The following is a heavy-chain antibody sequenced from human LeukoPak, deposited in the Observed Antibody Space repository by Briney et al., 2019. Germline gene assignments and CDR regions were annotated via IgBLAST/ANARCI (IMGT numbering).Heavy chain of an antibody. Sequence: PSQTLSLTCTVSGASISSYYWCWMRQPAAQGMQSTGRIYTSGSTLYNPSLKSRVTMSVDTSKNQLSLKLSSVTAADTAVYYCARDGSYSEHSTWFDPWGQGTLVTVSS. CDR3: ARDGSYSEHSTWFDP. D-gene: IGHD1-26*01. CDR1: GASISSYY. CDR2: IYTSGST. J-gene: IGHJ5*02. V-gene: IGHV4-4*07.